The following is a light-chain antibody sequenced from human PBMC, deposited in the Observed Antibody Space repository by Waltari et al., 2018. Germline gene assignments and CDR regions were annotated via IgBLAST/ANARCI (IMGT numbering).Light chain of an antibody. J-gene: IGKJ2*01. V-gene: IGKV1-39*01. CDR2: AAS. CDR3: QQSYSTPYT. Sequence: DIQMTQSPSPLSASVGDRVTITCRASQSISNYLNWYQQKPGKAPKLLIYAASSLQSGVPSRFSGSRSGTDFTLTISSLHPEDFATYYCQQSYSTPYTFGQGTKLEIK. CDR1: QSISNY.